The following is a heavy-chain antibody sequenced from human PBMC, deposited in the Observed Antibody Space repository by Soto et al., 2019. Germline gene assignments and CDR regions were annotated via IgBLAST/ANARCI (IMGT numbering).Heavy chain of an antibody. Sequence: SVKVSCRASGGTFSSYAISWVRQAPGQGLEWMGGIIPIFGTANYAQKFQGRVTITADESTSTAYMELSSLRSEDTAVYYCASSIVVAGTIYYYYGMDVWGQGTTVTVSS. D-gene: IGHD2-2*01. V-gene: IGHV1-69*01. CDR3: ASSIVVAGTIYYYYGMDV. J-gene: IGHJ6*02. CDR2: IIPIFGTA. CDR1: GGTFSSYA.